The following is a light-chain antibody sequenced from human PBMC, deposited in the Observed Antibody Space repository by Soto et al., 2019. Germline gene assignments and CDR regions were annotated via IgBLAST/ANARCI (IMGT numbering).Light chain of an antibody. V-gene: IGKV3-20*01. Sequence: EIVLTQSPGTLSLSPGERATLSCRASQSVRSSYLAWYQHLPGQAPRLLIYGASSRPTGTPDRFIGTGSGTDFTLSVSRLEPEDFAVYYCQQYASSPYTFGHGTKLEIK. J-gene: IGKJ2*01. CDR1: QSVRSSY. CDR2: GAS. CDR3: QQYASSPYT.